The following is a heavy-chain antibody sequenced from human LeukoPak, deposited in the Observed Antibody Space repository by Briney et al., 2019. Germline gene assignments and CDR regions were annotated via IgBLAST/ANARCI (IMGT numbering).Heavy chain of an antibody. J-gene: IGHJ3*02. CDR3: ARQSDIVATNDAFDI. CDR1: GYSFTSYW. D-gene: IGHD5-12*01. CDR2: IYPGDSDT. Sequence: PGESLKISCKGSGYSFTSYWIGWVRQMPGKGLEWMGIIYPGDSDTRYSPSFQGQVTISADKSISTAYLQWSSLKASDTAMYYCARQSDIVATNDAFDIWGQGTMVTVSS. V-gene: IGHV5-51*01.